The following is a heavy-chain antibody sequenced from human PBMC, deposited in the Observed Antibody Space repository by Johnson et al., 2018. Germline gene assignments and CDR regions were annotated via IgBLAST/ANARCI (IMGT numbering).Heavy chain of an antibody. D-gene: IGHD6-6*01. V-gene: IGHV3-7*01. CDR1: GFTFSSYW. J-gene: IGHJ6*03. CDR3: ARESDSSSSIYYYYYMDV. Sequence: VQLVESGGGLVQPGGSLRLSCAASGFTFSSYWMSWVRQAPGKGLEWVANIKQDGSEKYYVDSVKGRFTISRDNAKNSLYLKMNSLRAEDTAVYYRARESDSSSSIYYYYYMDVWGKGTTVTVSS. CDR2: IKQDGSEK.